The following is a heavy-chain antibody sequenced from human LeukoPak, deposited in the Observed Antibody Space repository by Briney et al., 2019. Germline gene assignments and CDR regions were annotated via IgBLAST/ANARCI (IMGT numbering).Heavy chain of an antibody. CDR3: VKESRSIYYYDGSGYFFDC. V-gene: IGHV3-30-3*01. CDR2: ISYDGSNK. D-gene: IGHD3-22*01. CDR1: GFTFSSYA. J-gene: IGHJ4*02. Sequence: GGSLRLSCAASGFTFSSYAMHWVRQAPGKGLEWVAVISYDGSNKYYADSVKGRFTISRDNAENSLYLQMNSLRAEDTALYYCVKESRSIYYYDGSGYFFDCWGQGTLVTVSS.